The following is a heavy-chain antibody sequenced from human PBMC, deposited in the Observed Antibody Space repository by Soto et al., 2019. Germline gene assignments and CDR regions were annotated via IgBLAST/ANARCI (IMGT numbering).Heavy chain of an antibody. J-gene: IGHJ4*02. Sequence: SLRLSCAASGFTFSSYGMHWVRQAPGKGLEWVAVISYDGSNKYYADSVKGRFTISRDNSKNTLYLQMNSLRAEDTAVYYCAKDSAVAGFDYWGQGTLVTVSS. CDR1: GFTFSSYG. D-gene: IGHD6-19*01. CDR3: AKDSAVAGFDY. V-gene: IGHV3-30*18. CDR2: ISYDGSNK.